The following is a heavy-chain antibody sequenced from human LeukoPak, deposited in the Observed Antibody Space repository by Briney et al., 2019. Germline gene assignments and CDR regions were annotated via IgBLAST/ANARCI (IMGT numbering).Heavy chain of an antibody. V-gene: IGHV3-74*01. CDR2: INSDGSST. J-gene: IGHJ4*02. CDR1: GFTFSSSW. CDR3: AREGRGGYYGFDY. Sequence: PGGSLRLSCAASGFTFSSSWMHWVHQAPGKGLVWVSRINSDGSSTNYADSVKGRFTISIDNAQNTLYLQMISLMAEDTAVYYCAREGRGGYYGFDYWGQGTLVTVSS. D-gene: IGHD3-3*01.